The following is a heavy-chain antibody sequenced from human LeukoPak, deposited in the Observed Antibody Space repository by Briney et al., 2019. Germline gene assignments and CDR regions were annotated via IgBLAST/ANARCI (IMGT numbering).Heavy chain of an antibody. J-gene: IGHJ4*02. D-gene: IGHD5/OR15-5a*01. Sequence: ASVKVSCKASGYTFTEYYMHWVRQAPGQGLEWMGWINPHSGGTNYAQKFQGRVTMTRDTSISTAYMELSRLRSDDTPVYYCARFDQVSETAGGYWGQGTLVTVSS. CDR3: ARFDQVSETAGGY. CDR2: INPHSGGT. CDR1: GYTFTEYY. V-gene: IGHV1-2*02.